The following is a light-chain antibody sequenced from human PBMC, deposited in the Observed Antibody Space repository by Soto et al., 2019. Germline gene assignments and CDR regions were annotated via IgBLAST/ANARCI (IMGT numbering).Light chain of an antibody. CDR3: QHYGSSLWT. CDR1: QSVSSSY. J-gene: IGKJ1*01. Sequence: DIVLTQSQGTLSLSPGERATLSFTASQSVSSSYLAWYQQQPGQAPRLLIYGESSRVTGIPARFSGSGSGTDFTVTISRLEPEDFAVYYCQHYGSSLWTFGQGTKVDIK. CDR2: GES. V-gene: IGKV3-20*01.